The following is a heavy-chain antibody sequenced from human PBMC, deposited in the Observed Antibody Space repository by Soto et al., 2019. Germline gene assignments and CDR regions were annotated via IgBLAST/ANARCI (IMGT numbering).Heavy chain of an antibody. CDR1: GGSFSGYY. CDR2: INHSGST. CDR3: ARGVVVVPAPAWFDP. Sequence: QVQLQQWGAGLLKPSETLSLTCAVYGGSFSGYYWSWIRQPPGKGLEWIGEINHSGSTNYNPSLKSRVTISVDTSKNQFSLKLSSVTAADTAVYYCARGVVVVPAPAWFDPWGQGTLVTVSS. D-gene: IGHD2-2*01. V-gene: IGHV4-34*01. J-gene: IGHJ5*02.